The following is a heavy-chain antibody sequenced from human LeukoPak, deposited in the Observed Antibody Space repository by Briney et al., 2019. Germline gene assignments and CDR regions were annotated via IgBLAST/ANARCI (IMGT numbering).Heavy chain of an antibody. V-gene: IGHV4-34*01. D-gene: IGHD3-10*01. CDR2: INHSGST. Sequence: PSETLSLTCAVSGGSFSGYYWSWIRQPPGKGLEWIGEINHSGSTNYNPSLKSRVTISVDTSKNQFSLKLSSVTAADTAVYYCARRGGSGRSSDYWGQGILVTVSS. J-gene: IGHJ4*02. CDR1: GGSFSGYY. CDR3: ARRGGSGRSSDY.